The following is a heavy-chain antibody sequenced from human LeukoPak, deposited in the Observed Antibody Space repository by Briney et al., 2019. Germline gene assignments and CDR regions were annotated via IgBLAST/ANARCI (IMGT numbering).Heavy chain of an antibody. J-gene: IGHJ6*03. V-gene: IGHV3-7*01. D-gene: IGHD2-2*01. Sequence: PGGSLRLSCAASGFTFSSYWMSWVRQAPGKGLEWVANIKQDGSEKYYVDSVKGRFTISRDNAKNSLYLQMNSLRAEDTAVYYCARLHCSSASCNIYYYYYYMDVWGKGTSVTVSS. CDR2: IKQDGSEK. CDR1: GFTFSSYW. CDR3: ARLHCSSASCNIYYYYYYMDV.